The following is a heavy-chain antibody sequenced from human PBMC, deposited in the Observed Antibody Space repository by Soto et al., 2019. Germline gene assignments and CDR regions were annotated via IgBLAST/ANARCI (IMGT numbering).Heavy chain of an antibody. CDR3: AKVPIFGVVSRSYGKDV. CDR2: ISGSGVST. J-gene: IGHJ6*02. V-gene: IGHV3-23*01. Sequence: EVQLLESGGGLVQPGGSLRLSCAASGFTFSSYAMNWVRQAPGKGLEWVSAISGSGVSTYYADSVKGRFTISRDNSKNTLYLQMNSLRAEDTAVYYCAKVPIFGVVSRSYGKDVWGQGTTVTVSS. D-gene: IGHD3-3*02. CDR1: GFTFSSYA.